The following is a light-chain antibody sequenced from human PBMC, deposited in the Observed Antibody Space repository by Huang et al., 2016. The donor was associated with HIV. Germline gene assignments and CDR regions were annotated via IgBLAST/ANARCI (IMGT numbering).Light chain of an antibody. Sequence: EIVMTQSPATLSVSPGERATLSCRASQSITTSLAWYQQKSGQAPRLLIYGASTRATGIPARFSGSGSGTAFTLTIDSLQSEDFALYYCQQYNNWPPSITFGQGTRLEI. CDR1: QSITTS. V-gene: IGKV3-15*01. CDR2: GAS. CDR3: QQYNNWPPSIT. J-gene: IGKJ5*01.